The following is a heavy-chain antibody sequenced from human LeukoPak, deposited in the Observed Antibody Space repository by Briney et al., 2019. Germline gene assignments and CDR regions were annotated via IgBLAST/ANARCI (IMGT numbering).Heavy chain of an antibody. CDR3: ARVWFGESNYYYYGMDV. CDR1: GYTFTSYG. J-gene: IGHJ6*02. V-gene: IGHV1-18*01. Sequence: ASVKVSCKASGYTFTSYGITWVRQAPGQGLEWMGWISAYNGNTNYAQKFQVRVTMTTDTSTSTAYMELRSLRSDDTAVYYCARVWFGESNYYYYGMDVWGQGATVTVSS. D-gene: IGHD3-10*01. CDR2: ISAYNGNT.